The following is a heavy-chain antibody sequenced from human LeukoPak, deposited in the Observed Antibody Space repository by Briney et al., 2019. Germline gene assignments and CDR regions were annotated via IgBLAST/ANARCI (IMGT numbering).Heavy chain of an antibody. CDR1: GGDFSTFG. CDR2: IIPVFRTA. D-gene: IGHD5-12*01. V-gene: IGHV1-69*13. J-gene: IGHJ4*02. CDR3: ARLPLGYTYGY. Sequence: ASVKVSCKASGGDFSTFGIHWVRQAPGQGLEWMGGIIPVFRTANYAQKWKGRVTITADESSTTAYMELSSLRSEDTAVYYCARLPLGYTYGYWGQGTLVTVSS.